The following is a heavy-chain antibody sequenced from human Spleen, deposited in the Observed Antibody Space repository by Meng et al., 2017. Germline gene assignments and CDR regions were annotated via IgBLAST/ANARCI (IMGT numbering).Heavy chain of an antibody. V-gene: IGHV3-52*01. D-gene: IGHD2-21*02. CDR3: ARVTSTWILQERDWYFDL. CDR2: IKCDGSEK. Sequence: GESLKISCAASGFTFSSSWMHWVCQAPEKGLEWVADIKCDGSEKYYVDSVKGRFTISRDNSKNTLHLQMKSLRAEDTAVYYCARVTSTWILQERDWYFDLWGRGTLVTVSS. CDR1: GFTFSSSW. J-gene: IGHJ2*01.